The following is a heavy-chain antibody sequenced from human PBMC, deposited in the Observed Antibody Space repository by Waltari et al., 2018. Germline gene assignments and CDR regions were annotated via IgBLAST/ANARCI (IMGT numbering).Heavy chain of an antibody. J-gene: IGHJ4*02. V-gene: IGHV3-30-3*01. CDR3: AKDADISGWYRYYFDY. D-gene: IGHD6-19*01. Sequence: QVQLVESGGGVVQPGRSLRLSCAASGFTFSRNAMHWVRQAPGRGLEWVAVISYEGSDEHYTDSGKGRFTISRDNLKNTLYLQMNSLSPEDSAIYYCAKDADISGWYRYYFDYWGQGSLVTVSS. CDR1: GFTFSRNA. CDR2: ISYEGSDE.